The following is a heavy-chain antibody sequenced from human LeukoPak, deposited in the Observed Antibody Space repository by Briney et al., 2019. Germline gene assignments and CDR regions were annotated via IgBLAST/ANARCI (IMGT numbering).Heavy chain of an antibody. CDR1: GFTFSNYA. J-gene: IGHJ4*02. Sequence: TGGSLRLSCAASGFTFSNYAMSWVRQAPGKGLEWVSAISGSGGSTYYADSVKGRFTISRDNSKNTLYLQMNSLRAEDTAVYYCAKWIAAAGENYWGQGTLVTVSS. CDR2: ISGSGGST. V-gene: IGHV3-23*01. D-gene: IGHD6-13*01. CDR3: AKWIAAAGENY.